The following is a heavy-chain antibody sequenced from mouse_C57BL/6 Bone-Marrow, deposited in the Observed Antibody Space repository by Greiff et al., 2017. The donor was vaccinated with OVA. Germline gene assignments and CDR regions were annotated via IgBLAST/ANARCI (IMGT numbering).Heavy chain of an antibody. J-gene: IGHJ4*01. Sequence: EVQLMESGAGLVKPGGSLKLSCAASGFTFSSYAMSWVRQTPEKRLEWVAYIRSGGDYIYYADTVKGRFTLSTDNARNTLYLQMSSPKSKYTAMYYCTSNSLGAMDYWGQGTSVTVSS. CDR2: IRSGGDYI. V-gene: IGHV5-9-1*02. CDR3: TSNSLGAMDY. CDR1: GFTFSSYA. D-gene: IGHD1-3*01.